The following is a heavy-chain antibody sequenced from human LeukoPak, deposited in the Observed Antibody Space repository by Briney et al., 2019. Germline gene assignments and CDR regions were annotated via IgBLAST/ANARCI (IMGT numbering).Heavy chain of an antibody. CDR1: GFTFDDYA. CDR2: ISWNRGSI. Sequence: GRSLRLSCAASGFTFDDYAMHWVRQAPGKGLEWVSGISWNRGSIGYADSVKGRFTISRDNAKNSLYLQVNSLRAEDTALYYCAKSASDYDILTGYDNFDYWGQGTLVTVSS. V-gene: IGHV3-9*01. D-gene: IGHD3-9*01. CDR3: AKSASDYDILTGYDNFDY. J-gene: IGHJ4*02.